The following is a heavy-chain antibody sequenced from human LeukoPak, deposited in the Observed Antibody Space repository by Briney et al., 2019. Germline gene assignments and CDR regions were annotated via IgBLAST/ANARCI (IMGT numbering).Heavy chain of an antibody. V-gene: IGHV1-18*01. D-gene: IGHD1-26*01. CDR2: ISAYNGNT. J-gene: IGHJ4*02. CDR1: GYTFTSYG. Sequence: GASVKVSCKASGYTFTSYGISWVRQAPGQGLEWMGWISAYNGNTNYAQKLRGRVTMTTDTSTSTAYMELRSLRSDDTAVYYCARDAPYSGSYYRGDALDYWGQGTLVTVSS. CDR3: ARDAPYSGSYYRGDALDY.